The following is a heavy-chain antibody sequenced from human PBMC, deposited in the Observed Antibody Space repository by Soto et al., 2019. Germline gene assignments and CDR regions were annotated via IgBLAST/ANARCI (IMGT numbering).Heavy chain of an antibody. D-gene: IGHD3-9*01. CDR2: INPSGGST. Sequence: GXSVEVSCKASGYTFTSYYMHWVRQAPGQGLEWMGIINPSGGSTSYAQKFQGRVTMTRDTSTSTVYMELSSLRSEDTAVYYCARDLQVDILPLANRGYYYYGMDVWGQGTTVTVSS. CDR1: GYTFTSYY. J-gene: IGHJ6*02. V-gene: IGHV1-46*01. CDR3: ARDLQVDILPLANRGYYYYGMDV.